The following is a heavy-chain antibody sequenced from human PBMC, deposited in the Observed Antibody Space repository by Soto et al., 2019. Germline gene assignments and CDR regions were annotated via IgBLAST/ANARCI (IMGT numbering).Heavy chain of an antibody. CDR3: ARVTDGRSWQYDY. D-gene: IGHD6-13*01. CDR1: GGSISSYY. Sequence: QVQLQESGPGLVKPSETLSLTCTVSGGSISSYYWSWIRQPPGKGLEWIGYIYYSGSTNYNPSLKSRVTISVDTSKNQFSLKLSSVTAADTAVYYCARVTDGRSWQYDYWGQGTLVTVSS. CDR2: IYYSGST. V-gene: IGHV4-59*01. J-gene: IGHJ4*02.